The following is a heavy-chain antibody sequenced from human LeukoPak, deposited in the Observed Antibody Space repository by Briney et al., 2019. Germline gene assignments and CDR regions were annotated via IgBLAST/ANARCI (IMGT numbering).Heavy chain of an antibody. V-gene: IGHV1-8*01. D-gene: IGHD3-10*01. CDR1: GYTFTSYD. CDR2: MNPNSGNT. Sequence: ASVTVSCKASGYTFTSYDINWVRQATGQGLEWMGWMNPNSGNTGYAQKFQGRVTMTRNTSISTAYMELSSLRSEDTAVYYCARNMVRGVISIVWGQGTLVTVSS. CDR3: ARNMVRGVISIV. J-gene: IGHJ4*02.